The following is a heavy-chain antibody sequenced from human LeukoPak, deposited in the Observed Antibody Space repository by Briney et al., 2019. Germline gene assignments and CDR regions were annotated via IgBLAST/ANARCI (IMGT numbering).Heavy chain of an antibody. Sequence: QSGGSLRLSCAASGFTFSSYSMTWVRQVPGRGPEWVANVNRGGSETYYLDSVKGRFTISKDNAKNSLYLQMNSLRAEDTALYHCARNNGMDVWGQGTTVIVSS. CDR2: VNRGGSET. CDR3: ARNNGMDV. V-gene: IGHV3-7*03. CDR1: GFTFSSYS. J-gene: IGHJ6*02.